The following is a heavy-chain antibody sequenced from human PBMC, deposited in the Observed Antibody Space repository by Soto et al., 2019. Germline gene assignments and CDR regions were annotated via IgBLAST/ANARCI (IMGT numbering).Heavy chain of an antibody. CDR2: LSGTGYNS. J-gene: IGHJ4*02. CDR3: AKDLRSGTYRRSSPVDQ. CDR1: GFTFSIYA. D-gene: IGHD6-6*01. Sequence: EVQLLESGGGLVQPGGSLTLSCAASGFTFSIYAMSWVRQVPGKGLEWVSSLSGTGYNSHYADSVKGRFTISRDTSKNTLIRQMHSLGAEDTVVYYCAKDLRSGTYRRSSPVDQWVQGTLVTVTS. V-gene: IGHV3-23*01.